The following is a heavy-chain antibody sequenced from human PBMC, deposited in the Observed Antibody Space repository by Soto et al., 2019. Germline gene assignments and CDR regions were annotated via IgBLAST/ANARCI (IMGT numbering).Heavy chain of an antibody. CDR2: INQDGSET. V-gene: IGHV3-7*05. Sequence: ESGGGLVQPGGSVRLSCEASGFTFRNYWLGWVRQAPGKGLEWVANINQDGSETHYVDSLEGRFTISRENVKGSLYLEMNSLRAEDTAVYYCVRAANWGQGTLVIVSS. CDR1: GFTFRNYW. J-gene: IGHJ1*01. CDR3: VRAAN.